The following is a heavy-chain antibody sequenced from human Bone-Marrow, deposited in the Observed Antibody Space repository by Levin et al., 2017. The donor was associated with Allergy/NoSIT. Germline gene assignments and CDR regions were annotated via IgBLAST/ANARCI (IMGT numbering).Heavy chain of an antibody. CDR2: ISNDGGFK. V-gene: IGHV3-30*03. CDR3: ARDIRGYKTTVTTEDDY. J-gene: IGHJ4*02. D-gene: IGHD4-17*01. Sequence: GGSLRLSCAASGFTFSTYGMHWVRQAPGKGLEWVAAISNDGGFKPYADSVKGRFIISRDNSKNTVDLQMNSLRAEDTAVYFCARDIRGYKTTVTTEDDYWGQGTLVTVSS. CDR1: GFTFSTYG.